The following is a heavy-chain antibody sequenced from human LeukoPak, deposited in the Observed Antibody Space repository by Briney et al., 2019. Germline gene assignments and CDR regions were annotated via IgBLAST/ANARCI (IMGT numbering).Heavy chain of an antibody. V-gene: IGHV4-59*01. CDR3: ASGGDYYDFWSGYYSPASAFDI. Sequence: PSETLSLTSTVSGGSISSYYWSWIRQPPGKGLEWIGYIYYSGSTNYNPSLKSRDTISVDTSKNQFSLKLSSVTAADTAVYYCASGGDYYDFWSGYYSPASAFDIWGQGTMVTVSS. D-gene: IGHD3-3*01. J-gene: IGHJ3*02. CDR2: IYYSGST. CDR1: GGSISSYY.